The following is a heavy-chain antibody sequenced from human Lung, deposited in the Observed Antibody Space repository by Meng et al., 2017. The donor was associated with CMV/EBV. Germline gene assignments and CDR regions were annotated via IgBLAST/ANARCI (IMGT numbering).Heavy chain of an antibody. V-gene: IGHV3-23*01. CDR3: AKALNSGRHNS. D-gene: IGHD6-6*01. J-gene: IGHJ4*02. CDR1: GFIFSDYI. Sequence: GEXXKISCAASGFIFSDYIMSWVRQAPGRGLEWVSAISENGGSPYYADSVKGRFTISRDNSKNTVSLQMDSLRVEDTATYYCAKALNSGRHNSWGQGTLVTVSS. CDR2: ISENGGSP.